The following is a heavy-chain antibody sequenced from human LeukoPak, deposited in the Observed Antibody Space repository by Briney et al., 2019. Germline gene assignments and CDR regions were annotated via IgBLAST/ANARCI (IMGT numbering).Heavy chain of an antibody. Sequence: GGSLRLSCTTTGITFSDFAMTWVRQAPGKGLEWVSIITGSGLTTYHAESVKGRFTISRDNSKNAVYLQMSSLKAEDTAVYYCAKVAASDVWSSCDSWGQGTLVTVSS. CDR1: GITFSDFA. CDR2: ITGSGLTT. J-gene: IGHJ5*01. D-gene: IGHD6-13*01. CDR3: AKVAASDVWSSCDS. V-gene: IGHV3-23*01.